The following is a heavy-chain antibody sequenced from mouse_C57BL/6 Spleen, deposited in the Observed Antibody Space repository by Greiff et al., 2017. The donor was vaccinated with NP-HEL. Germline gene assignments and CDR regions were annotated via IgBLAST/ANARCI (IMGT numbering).Heavy chain of an antibody. CDR3: ARDYYGSSYYAMDY. V-gene: IGHV1-59*01. D-gene: IGHD1-1*01. CDR1: GYTFTSYW. CDR2: IDPSDSYT. J-gene: IGHJ4*01. Sequence: QVQLQQPGAELVRPGTSVKLSCKASGYTFTSYWMHWVKQRPGQGLEWIGVIDPSDSYTNYNQKFKGKATLTVDTSSSTAYMQLSSLTSEDSAVYYCARDYYGSSYYAMDYWGQRTSVTVSS.